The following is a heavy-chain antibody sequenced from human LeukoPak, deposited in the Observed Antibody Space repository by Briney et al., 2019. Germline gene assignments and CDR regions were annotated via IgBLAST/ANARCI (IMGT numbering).Heavy chain of an antibody. CDR1: GFTFINAW. CDR3: TTDGVGVEGATYDN. Sequence: PGGSLRLSCAASGFTFINAWMAWVRQAPGKGLEWVGRIKAKAHGRTIEYAAPVKGRFTISRDDSKNTLYLQMNSLKTEDTAVYYCTTDGVGVEGATYDNWGQGTLVSVSS. D-gene: IGHD1-26*01. CDR2: IKAKAHGRTI. J-gene: IGHJ4*02. V-gene: IGHV3-15*01.